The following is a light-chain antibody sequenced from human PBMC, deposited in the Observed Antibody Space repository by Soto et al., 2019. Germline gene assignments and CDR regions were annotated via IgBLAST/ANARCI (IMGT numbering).Light chain of an antibody. CDR3: QQYNSYSRTWT. V-gene: IGKV1-5*03. CDR2: KAS. J-gene: IGKJ1*01. CDR1: QSISIW. Sequence: DIQMTQSPSTLSASVGDRVTITCRASQSISIWLAWYQQKPGKAPKLVIYKASSLESGVPPRFSGSGSGTEFTLTISSLQPDDFATYYCQQYNSYSRTWTFGQGTKVEIK.